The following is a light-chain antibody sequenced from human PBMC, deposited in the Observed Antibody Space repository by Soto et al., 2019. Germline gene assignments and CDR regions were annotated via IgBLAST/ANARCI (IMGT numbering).Light chain of an antibody. Sequence: DIQMTQSPPTLPASAGDRVTITCRASQSISTYLNWYQQKARKAPRVMIHAASSLQSGVPSRLSGSGSGTDFTLTISSLQPEDFGTYYCQQSYSTPFTFAPGTKVDIK. V-gene: IGKV1-39*01. CDR3: QQSYSTPFT. CDR1: QSISTY. CDR2: AAS. J-gene: IGKJ3*01.